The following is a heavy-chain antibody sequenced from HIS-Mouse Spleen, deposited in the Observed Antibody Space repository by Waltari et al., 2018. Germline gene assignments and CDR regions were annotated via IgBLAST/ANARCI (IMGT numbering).Heavy chain of an antibody. CDR1: GFTFSSYG. CDR3: AKERYYYDSSGFPPFDY. Sequence: QVQLVESGGGVVQPGRSLRLSCAASGFTFSSYGMHWFRQAPGKGLEWVAVIWYDGSNKYYADSVKGRFTISRDNSKNTLYLQMNSLRAEDTAVYYCAKERYYYDSSGFPPFDYWGQGTLVTVSS. D-gene: IGHD3-22*01. J-gene: IGHJ4*02. V-gene: IGHV3-33*06. CDR2: IWYDGSNK.